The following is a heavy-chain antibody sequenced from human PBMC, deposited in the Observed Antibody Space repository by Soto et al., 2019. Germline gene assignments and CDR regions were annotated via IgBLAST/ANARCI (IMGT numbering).Heavy chain of an antibody. J-gene: IGHJ4*02. Sequence: GGSLRLSCAASGFTFSSYAMSWVRQAPGKGLEWVSAISGSGGSTYYADSVKGRFTISRDNSKNTLYLQMNSLRAEDTAVYYCAKGVIVVVITPSPFDYWGQGTLVTVS. V-gene: IGHV3-23*01. CDR2: ISGSGGST. D-gene: IGHD3-22*01. CDR3: AKGVIVVVITPSPFDY. CDR1: GFTFSSYA.